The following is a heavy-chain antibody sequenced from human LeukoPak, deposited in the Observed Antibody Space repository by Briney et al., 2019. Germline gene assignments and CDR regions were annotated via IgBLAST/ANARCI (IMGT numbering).Heavy chain of an antibody. CDR3: ARDCTTVTTELY. CDR2: ISYDGSNK. V-gene: IGHV3-30*03. J-gene: IGHJ4*02. D-gene: IGHD4-17*01. CDR1: GFTFSSYG. Sequence: PGGSLRLSCAASGFTFSSYGMHWVRQAPAKGLEWVAVISYDGSNKYYADSVKGRFTISRDNSKNKLYLQMNSLRAEDTAVYYCARDCTTVTTELYWGQGTLVTVSS.